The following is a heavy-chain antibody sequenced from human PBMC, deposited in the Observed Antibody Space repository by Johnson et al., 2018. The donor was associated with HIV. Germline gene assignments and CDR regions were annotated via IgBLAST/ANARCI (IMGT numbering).Heavy chain of an antibody. D-gene: IGHD1-26*01. J-gene: IGHJ3*02. Sequence: MLLVESGGGVVQPGRSLRLSCAASGFTFSSYAMHWVRQAPGRGLAYVSAISSNGGSTYYANSVQGRFTISRDNSKNSLYLQMNSLRAEDTAVYYCASPSGSSRLAFDIWGQGTMVTVSS. V-gene: IGHV3-64*01. CDR3: ASPSGSSRLAFDI. CDR2: ISSNGGST. CDR1: GFTFSSYA.